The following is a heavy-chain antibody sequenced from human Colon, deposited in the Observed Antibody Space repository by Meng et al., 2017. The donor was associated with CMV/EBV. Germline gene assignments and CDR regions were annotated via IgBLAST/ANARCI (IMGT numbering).Heavy chain of an antibody. CDR2: ITWHSGSI. J-gene: IGHJ4*02. D-gene: IGHD5-12*01. CDR3: AKDRGAGAYDSEGFAY. CDR1: GITFEDYA. V-gene: IGHV3-9*01. Sequence: SLKISCAASGITFEDYAMHWVRQAPGKGREWVSGITWHSGSIGYADSVRGRFTISRDKAKNPLYLQMNSLRDEDTALYYCAKDRGAGAYDSEGFAYWGQGTLVTVSS.